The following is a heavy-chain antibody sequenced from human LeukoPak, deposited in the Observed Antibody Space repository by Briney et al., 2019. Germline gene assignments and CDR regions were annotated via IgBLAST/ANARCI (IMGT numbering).Heavy chain of an antibody. D-gene: IGHD6-13*01. J-gene: IGHJ4*02. CDR1: GFTFSGYW. CDR2: ISNSGDHI. CDR3: ARCQYNSSPDF. V-gene: IGHV3-11*03. Sequence: PGRSLRLSCAASGFTFSGYWVTWIRQTPGKGLEWVSYISNSGDHINYAESVRGRFTISRDNTKNSLYLQMDSLRAEDTAVYYCARCQYNSSPDFWGQGTLVTVSS.